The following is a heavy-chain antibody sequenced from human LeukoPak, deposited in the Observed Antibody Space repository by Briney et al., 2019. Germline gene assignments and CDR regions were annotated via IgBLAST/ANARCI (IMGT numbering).Heavy chain of an antibody. CDR2: INHSGST. V-gene: IGHV4-34*01. CDR3: AGLRSLEWFAFRYVGWFDP. D-gene: IGHD3-3*01. Sequence: SETLSLTCAVYGGSFSGYYWSWIRQPPGKGLEWIGEINHSGSTNYNPSLKSRVTISVDTSKNQFSLKLSSVTAADTAVYYCAGLRSLEWFAFRYVGWFDPWGQGTLVTVSS. CDR1: GGSFSGYY. J-gene: IGHJ5*02.